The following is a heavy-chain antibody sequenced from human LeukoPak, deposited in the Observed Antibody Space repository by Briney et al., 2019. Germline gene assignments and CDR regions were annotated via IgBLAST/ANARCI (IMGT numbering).Heavy chain of an antibody. CDR1: GFTFSSYE. V-gene: IGHV3-48*03. CDR2: ISSSGSTI. CDR3: ARDSTSPFDY. Sequence: GGSLRLSCAASGFTFSSYEMNRVRQAPGKGLEWVSYISSSGSTIYYADSVKGRFTISRDNAKNSLYLQMNSLRAEDTAVYYCARDSTSPFDYWGQGTLVTVSS. D-gene: IGHD6-6*01. J-gene: IGHJ4*02.